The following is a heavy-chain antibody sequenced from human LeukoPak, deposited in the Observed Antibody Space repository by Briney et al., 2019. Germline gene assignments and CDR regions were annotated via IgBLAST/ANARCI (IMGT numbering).Heavy chain of an antibody. CDR3: ARRRGGTDV. CDR2: IFYSGTT. CDR1: GGSISSYY. V-gene: IGHV4-59*01. D-gene: IGHD3-16*01. J-gene: IGHJ6*04. Sequence: SETLSLTCTVSGGSISSYYWSWIRQPPGKGLEWIGFIFYSGTTNYNPSLKSRVTISVDTSKNQFSLKLSSVTAADTAVYYCARRRGGTDVWGKGTTVTVSS.